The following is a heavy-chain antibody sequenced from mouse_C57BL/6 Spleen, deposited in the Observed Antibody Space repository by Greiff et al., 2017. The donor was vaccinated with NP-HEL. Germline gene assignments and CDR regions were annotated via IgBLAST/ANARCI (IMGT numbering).Heavy chain of an antibody. CDR3: ARGITTEGFAY. D-gene: IGHD1-1*01. CDR1: GYTFTDYY. V-gene: IGHV1-76*01. Sequence: VKLMESGAELVRPGASVKLSCKASGYTFTDYYINWVKQRPGQGLEWIARIYPGSGNTYYNEKFKGKATLTAEKSSSTAYMQLSSLTSEDSAVYFCARGITTEGFAYWGQGTLVTVSA. CDR2: IYPGSGNT. J-gene: IGHJ3*01.